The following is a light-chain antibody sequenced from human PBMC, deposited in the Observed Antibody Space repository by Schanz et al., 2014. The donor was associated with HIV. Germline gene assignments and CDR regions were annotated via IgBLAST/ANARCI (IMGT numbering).Light chain of an antibody. CDR3: GSYGGSDNMV. V-gene: IGLV2-8*01. Sequence: QSALTQPPSASGSPGQSVTISCTGTRSDLGNYDFVSWSQQTPGQAPKLIIYEVTKRPSGVPARFSGSKSDNTASLTVSGLQADDEADYYCGSYGGSDNMVFGGGTKLTVL. CDR1: RSDLGNYDF. J-gene: IGLJ3*02. CDR2: EVT.